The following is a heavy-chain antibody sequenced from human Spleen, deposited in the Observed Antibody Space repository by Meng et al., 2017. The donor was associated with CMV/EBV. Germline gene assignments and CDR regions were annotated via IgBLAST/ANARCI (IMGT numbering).Heavy chain of an antibody. CDR1: GGTFGSYA. Sequence: ASVKVSCKASGGTFGSYAISWVRQAPGQGLEWMGVINPSGGSPTYARDFQGRVSMTKDTSTTTVYMGLSSLRSEDTAVYYCARRHSYGPHHFDYWGQGTLVTVSS. CDR2: INPSGGSP. CDR3: ARRHSYGPHHFDY. J-gene: IGHJ4*02. V-gene: IGHV1-46*01. D-gene: IGHD5-18*01.